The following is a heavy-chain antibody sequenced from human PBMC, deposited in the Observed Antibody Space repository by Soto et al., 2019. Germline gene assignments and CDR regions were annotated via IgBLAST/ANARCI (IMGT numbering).Heavy chain of an antibody. J-gene: IGHJ6*03. Sequence: GGSLRLSCAASGFTFSSYSMNWVRQAPGKGLEWVSSISSSSSYIYYADSVKGRFTISRDNAKNSLYLQMNSLRAEDTAVYYCASARDQLQTKYYYYYYYMDVWGKGTTVTVSS. CDR3: ASARDQLQTKYYYYYYYMDV. CDR1: GFTFSSYS. V-gene: IGHV3-21*01. CDR2: ISSSSSYI. D-gene: IGHD2-2*01.